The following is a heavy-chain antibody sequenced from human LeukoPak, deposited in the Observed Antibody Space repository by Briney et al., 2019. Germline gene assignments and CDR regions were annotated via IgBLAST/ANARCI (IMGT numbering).Heavy chain of an antibody. Sequence: GGSLRLSCTASGFTFGDYAMSWVRQAPGKGLERVGFIRSKAYGGTTEYAASVKGRFTISRDDSKSIAYLQMNSLKTEDTAVYYCTRDKCDNWNYEGFDYWGQETLVTVSS. CDR1: GFTFGDYA. CDR2: IRSKAYGGTT. D-gene: IGHD1-7*01. V-gene: IGHV3-49*04. CDR3: TRDKCDNWNYEGFDY. J-gene: IGHJ4*02.